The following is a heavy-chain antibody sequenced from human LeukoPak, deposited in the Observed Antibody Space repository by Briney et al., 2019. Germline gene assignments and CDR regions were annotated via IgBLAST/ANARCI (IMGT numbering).Heavy chain of an antibody. CDR3: ATFRDDYGDYGDY. J-gene: IGHJ4*02. Sequence: PGGSLTLSCATSGFTFNNYAMSWVRQAPGKGLEWVSAISSTGIAAYYADSVKGRFTISKDKSKNTLYLQMSGLRAEDTAVYYCATFRDDYGDYGDYWGQGTLVTVSS. CDR2: ISSTGIAA. D-gene: IGHD4-17*01. CDR1: GFTFNNYA. V-gene: IGHV3-23*01.